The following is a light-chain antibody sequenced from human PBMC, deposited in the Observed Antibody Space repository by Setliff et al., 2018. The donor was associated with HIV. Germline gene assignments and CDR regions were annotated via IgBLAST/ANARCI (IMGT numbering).Light chain of an antibody. Sequence: QSALTQPRSVSGSPGQSVSISCTGTTSDFGAYDFVSWYQQHPDKAPKLIIYDVNKRPSGVPDRFSGSKSGNTASLIISGLQTDDEADYFCCSNAARPTFYVFGTGTKGTVL. CDR1: TSDFGAYDF. CDR3: CSNAARPTFYV. J-gene: IGLJ1*01. CDR2: DVN. V-gene: IGLV2-11*01.